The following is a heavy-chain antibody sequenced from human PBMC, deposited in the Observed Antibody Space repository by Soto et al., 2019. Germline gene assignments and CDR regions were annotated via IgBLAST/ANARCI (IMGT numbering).Heavy chain of an antibody. CDR1: GFTFSSYW. Sequence: EVQLVESGGGLVQPGGSLRLSCAASGFTFSSYWMSWVRQAPGKGLEWVANIKQDGSEKYYVDSVKGRFTISRDNAKNTLYLQMNSLRAEDTAVYYCARDLRGYSYGEPVGGQGTLVTVSS. CDR2: IKQDGSEK. V-gene: IGHV3-7*03. J-gene: IGHJ4*02. D-gene: IGHD5-18*01. CDR3: ARDLRGYSYGEPV.